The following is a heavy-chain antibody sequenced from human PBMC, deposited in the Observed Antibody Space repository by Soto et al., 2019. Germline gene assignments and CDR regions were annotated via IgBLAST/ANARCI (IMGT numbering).Heavy chain of an antibody. V-gene: IGHV4-30-2*01. CDR2: IYHSVST. CDR3: ARVPDY. J-gene: IGHJ4*02. CDR1: GGSISSGGYS. Sequence: QMQLQESGSGLVKPSQTLSLTCAVSGGSISSGGYSWSCIRQPPGQGLEWIAYIYHSVSTYYNPSLKSRVTISVDRSKPQFSLKLSSVTAADTAVYYCARVPDYWGQGTLVTVSS.